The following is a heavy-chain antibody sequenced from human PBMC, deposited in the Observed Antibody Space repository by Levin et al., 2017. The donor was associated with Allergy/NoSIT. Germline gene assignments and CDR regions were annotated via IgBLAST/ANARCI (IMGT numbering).Heavy chain of an antibody. Sequence: PGGSLRLSCAASGFTFSSYWMSWVRQAPGKGLEWVANIKQDGSEKYYVDSVKGRFTISRDNAKNSLYLQMNSLRAEDTAVYYCARDIPSYSGYDPGLYFDLWGRGTLVTVSS. CDR2: IKQDGSEK. D-gene: IGHD5-12*01. CDR1: GFTFSSYW. J-gene: IGHJ2*01. CDR3: ARDIPSYSGYDPGLYFDL. V-gene: IGHV3-7*01.